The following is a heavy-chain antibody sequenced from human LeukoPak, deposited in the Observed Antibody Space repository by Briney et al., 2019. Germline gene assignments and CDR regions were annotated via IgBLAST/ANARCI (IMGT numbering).Heavy chain of an antibody. CDR2: ISSSGRTI. V-gene: IGHV3-11*04. Sequence: GGSLRLSCAASGFTFSDYYMSWIRQAPGKGLEWVSYISSSGRTIYYADSVKGRFTISRDNAKNSLFLQMNSLRAEDTAVYYCARGEWSSSPFDYWGQGTLVTVSS. CDR3: ARGEWSSSPFDY. CDR1: GFTFSDYY. J-gene: IGHJ4*02. D-gene: IGHD6-6*01.